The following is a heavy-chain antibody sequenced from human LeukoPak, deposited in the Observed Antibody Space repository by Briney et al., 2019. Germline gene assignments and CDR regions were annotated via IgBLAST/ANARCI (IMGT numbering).Heavy chain of an antibody. V-gene: IGHV3-21*01. D-gene: IGHD5-12*01. J-gene: IGHJ4*02. CDR2: ISSSSSYI. Sequence: PGGSLRLSCAASGFTFSSYSMNWVRQAPGKGLEWVSSISSSSSYIYYADSVKGRFTISRDNAKNSLYLQMNSLRVEDTAVYYCARIPSGYDFDFEFDYWGQGTLVTVSS. CDR1: GFTFSSYS. CDR3: ARIPSGYDFDFEFDY.